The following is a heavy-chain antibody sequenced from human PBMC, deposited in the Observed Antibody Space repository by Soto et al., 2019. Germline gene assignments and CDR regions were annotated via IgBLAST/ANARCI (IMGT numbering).Heavy chain of an antibody. CDR1: GYTFTRYG. CDR2: ISGYNGDT. J-gene: IGHJ6*02. D-gene: IGHD2-8*01. Sequence: QGQLVQSEAEVKKPGASVKVSCKASGYTFTRYGISWVRQAPGRGLEWMGWISGYNGDTNYAQKSQGRVIMTIDTSTGTAFMELRSLTSDDTAVYYCAKNGQPPYYYYGLDVWGQGTTVTVSS. CDR3: AKNGQPPYYYYGLDV. V-gene: IGHV1-18*01.